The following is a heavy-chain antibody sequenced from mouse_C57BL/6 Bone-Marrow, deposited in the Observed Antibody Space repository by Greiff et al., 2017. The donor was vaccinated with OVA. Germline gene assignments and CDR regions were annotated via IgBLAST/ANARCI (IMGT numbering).Heavy chain of an antibody. CDR2: IDPNSGGT. CDR3: AKATVVAEYFDY. J-gene: IGHJ2*01. CDR1: GYTFTSYW. D-gene: IGHD1-1*01. Sequence: VQLQQSGAELVKPGASVKLSCKASGYTFTSYWMHWVKQRPGRGLEWIGRIDPNSGGTKYNEKFKGKATLTVDKPSSTAYMQLSSLTSEDSAVYYCAKATVVAEYFDYWGQGTTLTVSA. V-gene: IGHV1-72*01.